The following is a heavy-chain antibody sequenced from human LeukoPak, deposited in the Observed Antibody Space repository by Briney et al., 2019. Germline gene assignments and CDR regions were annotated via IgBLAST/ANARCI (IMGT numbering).Heavy chain of an antibody. Sequence: GGSLRLYCAASGFTFSSYAMSWVRQAPGKGLEWVSAISGSGGSTYYADSVKGRFTISRDNSKNTLYLQMDSLRAEDTAVYYCAKRGSRSGHYFDYWGQGTLVTVSS. CDR1: GFTFSSYA. CDR2: ISGSGGST. D-gene: IGHD6-19*01. CDR3: AKRGSRSGHYFDY. J-gene: IGHJ4*02. V-gene: IGHV3-23*01.